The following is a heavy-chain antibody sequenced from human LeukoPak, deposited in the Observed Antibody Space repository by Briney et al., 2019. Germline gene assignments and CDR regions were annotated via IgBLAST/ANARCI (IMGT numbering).Heavy chain of an antibody. CDR1: GSSFTSYW. CDR3: ATMTTPYFFDY. CDR2: IDPSDAYT. J-gene: IGHJ4*02. D-gene: IGHD4-11*01. V-gene: IGHV5-10-1*01. Sequence: GESLRISCQGSGSSFTSYWITWVRQMPGKGREGVGRIDPSDAYTDDSPSCQGHVTVSSDECISTAYLQGSSLKASDTAMYYCATMTTPYFFDYWGQATLVTVSS.